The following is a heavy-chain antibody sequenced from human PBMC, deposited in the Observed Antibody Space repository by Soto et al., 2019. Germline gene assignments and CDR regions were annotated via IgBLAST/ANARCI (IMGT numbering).Heavy chain of an antibody. CDR2: IYYSGST. CDR3: ARQRTSVVTQAYFDS. D-gene: IGHD2-21*02. Sequence: PSETLSLTCTVSGGSISSYYWSWIRQPPGKGLEWIGYIYYSGSTNYNPSLKSRVTISVDTSKNQFSLKLRSVTAADTALYYCARQRTSVVTQAYFDSWGQVSLVTVPS. J-gene: IGHJ4*02. CDR1: GGSISSYY. V-gene: IGHV4-59*08.